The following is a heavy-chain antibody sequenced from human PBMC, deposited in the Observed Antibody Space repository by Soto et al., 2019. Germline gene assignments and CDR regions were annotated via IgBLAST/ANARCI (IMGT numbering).Heavy chain of an antibody. D-gene: IGHD1-1*01. J-gene: IGHJ4*02. CDR3: ARTFSLGNWYVFVY. CDR1: GGSISSGGYS. CDR2: MYHSGST. Sequence: PSETLSLTCAVSGGSISSGGYSWSWIRQPPGKGLEWIGYMYHSGSTYYNPSLKSRVTISIDTSKNQFSLKLSSVTAADTAVYYCARTFSLGNWYVFVYWGQGTLVTVSS. V-gene: IGHV4-30-2*02.